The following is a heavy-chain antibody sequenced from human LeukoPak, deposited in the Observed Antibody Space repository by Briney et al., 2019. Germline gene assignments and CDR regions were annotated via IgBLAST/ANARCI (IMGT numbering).Heavy chain of an antibody. V-gene: IGHV3-30-3*01. CDR2: ISYDGSNK. CDR1: GFTFSTYA. CDR3: ARDVGSSDYYCYYN. D-gene: IGHD3-22*01. J-gene: IGHJ4*02. Sequence: WRSLRLSCAASGFTFSTYAMHWVRQAPGKGLEWVAVISYDGSNKYYADSVKGRFTISRDNSMDTLFLQMNSLRPEDTAVYYCARDVGSSDYYCYYNWGQGTLVTVSS.